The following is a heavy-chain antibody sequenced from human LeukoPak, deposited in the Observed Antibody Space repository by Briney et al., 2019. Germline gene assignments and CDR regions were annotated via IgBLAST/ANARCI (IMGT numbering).Heavy chain of an antibody. CDR3: ATVLGGLRECRVTSCYLDY. V-gene: IGHV1-24*01. Sequence: ASVKVSCKISGDIPFELSVHWVRQAPGKGPEWMGTFDPEDGEAFYAQRFQGRVTLTEDTSRETAYMELSSLRSEDTAVYYCATVLGGLRECRVTSCYLDYWGQGTLVTVSS. CDR2: FDPEDGEA. J-gene: IGHJ4*02. CDR1: GDIPFELS. D-gene: IGHD2-2*01.